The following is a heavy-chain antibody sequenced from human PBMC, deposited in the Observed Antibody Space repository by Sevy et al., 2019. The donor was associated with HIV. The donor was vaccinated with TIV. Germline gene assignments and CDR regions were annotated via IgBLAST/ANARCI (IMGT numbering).Heavy chain of an antibody. CDR3: ATGRDYGSGSYDY. CDR2: ILYEGINK. D-gene: IGHD3-10*01. J-gene: IGHJ4*02. CDR1: GFSFDRYG. V-gene: IGHV3-33*01. Sequence: GGSLRLSSAASGFSFDRYGMHWVRQAPGKGLEWVAVILYEGINKDYGDSVRGRFTISRDNSKNTLYLQMNSLRVDDTAVYYCATGRDYGSGSYDYWGPGTLVTVSS.